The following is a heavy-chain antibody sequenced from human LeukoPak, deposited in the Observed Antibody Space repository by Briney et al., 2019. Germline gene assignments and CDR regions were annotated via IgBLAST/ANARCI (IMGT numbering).Heavy chain of an antibody. J-gene: IGHJ4*02. CDR1: GGSISSYY. CDR2: IYTSGST. D-gene: IGHD3-9*01. CDR3: ARVTYFEWLQLSFDY. V-gene: IGHV4-4*07. Sequence: PSETLSLTCTVSGGSISSYYWSWIRQPAGKGLEWIGRIYTSGSTNYNPSLKSRVTMSVDTSKNQFSLKLSSVTAADTAVYYCARVTYFEWLQLSFDYWGQGTLVTVSS.